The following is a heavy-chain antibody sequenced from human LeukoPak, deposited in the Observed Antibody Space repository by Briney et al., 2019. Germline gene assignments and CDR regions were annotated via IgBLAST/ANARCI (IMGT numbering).Heavy chain of an antibody. D-gene: IGHD3-3*01. CDR2: INPNSGGT. V-gene: IGHV1-2*02. J-gene: IGHJ6*02. CDR3: ARDTYYDFWSGYYFSGMDV. CDR1: GYTFTGYY. Sequence: ASVKVSCKASGYTFTGYYMHWVRQAPGQGLEGMGWINPNSGGTNYAQKFQGRVTMTRDTSISTAYMELSRLRSDDTAVYYCARDTYYDFWSGYYFSGMDVWGQGTTVTVSS.